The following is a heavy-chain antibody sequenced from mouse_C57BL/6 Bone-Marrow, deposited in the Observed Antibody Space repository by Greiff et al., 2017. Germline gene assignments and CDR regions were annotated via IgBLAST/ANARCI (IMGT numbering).Heavy chain of an antibody. Sequence: QVQLQQPGAELVKPGASVKLSCKASGYTFTSYWMQWVKQRPGQGLEWIGEIDPSDSYTNYNQKFKGKATLTVDTSSSTAYMQLSSLTSEDSAVYYCARGYYGSNNFDYWGQGTTLTVSS. CDR1: GYTFTSYW. D-gene: IGHD1-1*01. CDR2: IDPSDSYT. V-gene: IGHV1-50*01. CDR3: ARGYYGSNNFDY. J-gene: IGHJ2*01.